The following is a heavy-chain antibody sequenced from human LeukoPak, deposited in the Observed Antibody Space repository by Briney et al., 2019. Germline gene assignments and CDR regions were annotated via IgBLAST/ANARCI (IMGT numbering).Heavy chain of an antibody. CDR1: GYSFTSYW. CDR2: IYPGDSDT. D-gene: IGHD4-17*01. Sequence: GESLKISCNGSGYSFTSYWIGWVRQLPAKGLEWMGIIYPGDSDTRYSPSFQGQVTISADKSISTAYLQWSSLKASDTAMYYCARRGLVTTVTAFDYWGQGTLVTVSS. V-gene: IGHV5-51*01. CDR3: ARRGLVTTVTAFDY. J-gene: IGHJ4*02.